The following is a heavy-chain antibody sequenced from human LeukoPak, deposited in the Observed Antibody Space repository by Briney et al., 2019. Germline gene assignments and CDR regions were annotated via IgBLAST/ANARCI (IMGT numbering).Heavy chain of an antibody. CDR3: AKNPLGQLGRGYYMDV. D-gene: IGHD6-6*01. Sequence: GGSLRLSCAASGFTFSSYGMLWVRQAPGKGLEWVAFIRYDGSNKYYADSVKGRFTISRDNSKNTLYLQMNSLRAEDTAVYYCAKNPLGQLGRGYYMDVWGKGTTVTVSS. V-gene: IGHV3-30*02. CDR1: GFTFSSYG. CDR2: IRYDGSNK. J-gene: IGHJ6*03.